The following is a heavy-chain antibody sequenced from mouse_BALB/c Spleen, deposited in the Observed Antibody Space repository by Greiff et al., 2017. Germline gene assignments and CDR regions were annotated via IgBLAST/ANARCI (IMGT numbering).Heavy chain of an antibody. Sequence: EVKLMESGGGLVQPGGSRKLSCAASGFTFSSFGMHWVRQAPEKGLEWVAYISSGSSTIYYADTVKGRFTISRDNPKNTLFLQMTSLRSEDTAMYYCARDGPYYPFAYWGQGTLVTVSA. V-gene: IGHV5-17*02. CDR1: GFTFSSFG. D-gene: IGHD1-1*01. J-gene: IGHJ3*01. CDR2: ISSGSSTI. CDR3: ARDGPYYPFAY.